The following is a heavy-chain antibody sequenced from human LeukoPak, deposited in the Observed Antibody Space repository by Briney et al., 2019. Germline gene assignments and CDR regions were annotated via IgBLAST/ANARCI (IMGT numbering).Heavy chain of an antibody. CDR3: ARVRRFSGYYNVYFDY. CDR2: IYNSGST. V-gene: IGHV4-59*01. CDR1: GGPITSYY. Sequence: SETLSLTCTVSGGPITSYYWSWIRQPPGKGLEWIGYIYNSGSTNYNPSLKSRVTISVDTSKNQLSLKLRSVTAADTAVYYCARVRRFSGYYNVYFDYWGQGTLVTVSS. J-gene: IGHJ4*02. D-gene: IGHD3-3*01.